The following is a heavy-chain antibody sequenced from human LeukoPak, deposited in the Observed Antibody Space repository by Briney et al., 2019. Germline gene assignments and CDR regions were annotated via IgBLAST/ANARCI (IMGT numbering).Heavy chain of an antibody. CDR1: GFTVSSNY. D-gene: IGHD1-26*01. V-gene: IGHV3-53*01. CDR2: IYSGGST. Sequence: GGSLRLSCAASGFTVSSNYMSWVRQAPGKGLEWVSVIYSGGSTYYADSVKGRFTISRDNSKNTLYLQMNSLRAEDTAVYYCARDLVGIVGATSDYWGQGTLVTVSS. J-gene: IGHJ4*02. CDR3: ARDLVGIVGATSDY.